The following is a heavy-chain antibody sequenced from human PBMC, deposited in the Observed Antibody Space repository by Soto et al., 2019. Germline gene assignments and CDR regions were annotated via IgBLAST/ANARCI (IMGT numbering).Heavy chain of an antibody. Sequence: QVQLQESGPGLVRPSQTLSLTCTVSGGSISYDHYHWTWIRQPPGKGLEWIGYIHYSGSVFYHPSLPSRLCMSVVTSNNLFSLKLSSVTVADTAVYFCVREDEGGDRDYYGLDVWGQGTTVTFSS. CDR2: IHYSGSV. D-gene: IGHD2-21*02. CDR1: GGSISYDHYH. CDR3: VREDEGGDRDYYGLDV. J-gene: IGHJ6*02. V-gene: IGHV4-30-4*01.